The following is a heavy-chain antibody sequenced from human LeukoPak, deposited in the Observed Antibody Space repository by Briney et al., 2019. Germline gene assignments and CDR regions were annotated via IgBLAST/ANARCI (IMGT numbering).Heavy chain of an antibody. CDR1: GFTFDTFA. CDR3: ARSHYDVVTAYYKN. CDR2: ISYDGTDA. Sequence: PGGSLRLSCVASGFTFDTFALHWVRQAPGKGLEWVAVISYDGTDAHHADSVKGRFTISRDNSKNTLSLQMNSLRPDDTAVYYCARSHYDVVTAYYKNWGQGTLVTVSS. J-gene: IGHJ4*02. V-gene: IGHV3-30-3*01. D-gene: IGHD3-9*01.